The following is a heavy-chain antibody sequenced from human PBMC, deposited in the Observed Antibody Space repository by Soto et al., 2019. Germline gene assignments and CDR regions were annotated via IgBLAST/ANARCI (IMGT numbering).Heavy chain of an antibody. J-gene: IGHJ4*02. D-gene: IGHD6-19*01. CDR3: AHRPGGYLSGWDNGYFDY. CDR1: GFSFSTSQVG. V-gene: IGHV2-5*02. CDR2: IYWDDDK. Sequence: SGPTLVNPTQTLTLTCTFSGFSFSTSQVGVGWIRQPPGKAQVWLALIYWDDDKRYSPSLRSRLSITKDTSKNQVVLTMTNMDPVDTATYYCAHRPGGYLSGWDNGYFDYWGRGALVTVSS.